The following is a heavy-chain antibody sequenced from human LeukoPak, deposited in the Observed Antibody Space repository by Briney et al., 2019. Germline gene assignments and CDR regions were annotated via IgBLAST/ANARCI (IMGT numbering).Heavy chain of an antibody. CDR3: ARAVAGTMVIDY. V-gene: IGHV3-21*01. J-gene: IGHJ4*02. CDR2: ISSSSRYI. D-gene: IGHD6-19*01. Sequence: GGSLRLSCAASGFTFSSYSMNWVRHAPGKGLEWVSSISSSSRYIYYADSVKGRFTISRDNAKNSLYLQMNGLRAEDTAVYYCARAVAGTMVIDYWGQGTLVTVSS. CDR1: GFTFSSYS.